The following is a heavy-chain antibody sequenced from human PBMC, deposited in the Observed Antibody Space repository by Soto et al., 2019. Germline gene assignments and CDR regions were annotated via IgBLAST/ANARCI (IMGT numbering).Heavy chain of an antibody. CDR1: GFTFSSYA. CDR3: AKDCSSTSCYNY. V-gene: IGHV3-23*01. J-gene: IGHJ4*02. D-gene: IGHD2-2*02. Sequence: GGSLRLSCAASGFTFSSYAMSWVRQAPGKGLEWVSTISGSGGTTYYADSVKGRFTISRDNSKNTLYLQMNSLRAEDTAVYYCAKDCSSTSCYNYWGQGTLVTVSS. CDR2: ISGSGGTT.